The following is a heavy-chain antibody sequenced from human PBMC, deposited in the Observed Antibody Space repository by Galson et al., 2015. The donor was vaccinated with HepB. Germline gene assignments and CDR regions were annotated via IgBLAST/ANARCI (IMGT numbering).Heavy chain of an antibody. CDR1: GYTFTGYY. CDR2: INPNSGGT. CDR3: AREDFRRWFDP. J-gene: IGHJ5*02. D-gene: IGHD3-3*01. V-gene: IGHV1-2*04. Sequence: SVKVSCKASGYTFTGYYMHWVRQAPGQGLEWMGWINPNSGGTNYAQRFQGWVTMTRDTSISTAYMELSRLRSDDTAVYYCAREDFRRWFDPWGQGTLVTASS.